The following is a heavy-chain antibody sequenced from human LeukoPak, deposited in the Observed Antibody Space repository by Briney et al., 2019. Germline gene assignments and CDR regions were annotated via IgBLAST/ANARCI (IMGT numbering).Heavy chain of an antibody. V-gene: IGHV4-59*01. CDR3: ARVGYGSGSWGWFDP. J-gene: IGHJ5*02. D-gene: IGHD3-10*01. CDR1: GGSISGFF. Sequence: PSETLSLSCTVSGGSISGFFWTWIRQSPGKGLEYIGYIYYSGTTGYNPTLKSRVSMSVDTSKNQFFLNLTSVTAADTAIYYCARVGYGSGSWGWFDPWGQGTLVTVSS. CDR2: IYYSGTT.